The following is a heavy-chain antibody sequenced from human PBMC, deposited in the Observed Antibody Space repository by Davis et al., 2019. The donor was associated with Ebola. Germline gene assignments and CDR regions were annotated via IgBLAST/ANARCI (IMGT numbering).Heavy chain of an antibody. V-gene: IGHV3-74*01. CDR1: GFTFSSYW. Sequence: GESLKISCAASGFTFSSYWMHWVRQAPGKGLVWVSRINSDGSSTSYADSVKGRFTISRDNSKNTLYLQMNSLRAEDTAVYYCARGGADILTGYYIIEYYYYGMDVWGQGTTVTVSS. CDR3: ARGGADILTGYYIIEYYYYGMDV. CDR2: INSDGSST. D-gene: IGHD3-9*01. J-gene: IGHJ6*02.